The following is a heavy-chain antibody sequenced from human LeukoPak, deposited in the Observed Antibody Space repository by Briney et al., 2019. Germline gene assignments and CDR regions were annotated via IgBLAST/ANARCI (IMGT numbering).Heavy chain of an antibody. CDR1: GFTFNNYW. Sequence: SGGSLRLSCAASGFTFNNYWMTWVRQAPGKGLEWVSVIYSGGRTYYADSVKGRFTISRDNSKNTLYLQMNRLRAEDTAVYYCARAGPSSSWHQFDYWGQGTLVIVSS. CDR3: ARAGPSSSWHQFDY. CDR2: IYSGGRT. V-gene: IGHV3-66*01. J-gene: IGHJ4*02. D-gene: IGHD6-13*01.